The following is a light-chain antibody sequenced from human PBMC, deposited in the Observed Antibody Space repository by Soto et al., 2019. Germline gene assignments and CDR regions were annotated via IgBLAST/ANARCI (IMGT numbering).Light chain of an antibody. Sequence: ENVITQSPGTLSLSPGGRASPFCRASQSVSSNLAWYQQKPGQAPRLLIYGASTRATGIPARFSGSGSGTEFTLTISSLQSEDFAVYYCQQYNNWPPWTFGQGTKVDIK. J-gene: IGKJ1*01. CDR2: GAS. V-gene: IGKV3-15*01. CDR1: QSVSSN. CDR3: QQYNNWPPWT.